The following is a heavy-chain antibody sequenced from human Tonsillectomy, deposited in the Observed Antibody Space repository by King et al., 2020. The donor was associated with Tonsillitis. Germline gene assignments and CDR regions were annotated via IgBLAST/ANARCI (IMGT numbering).Heavy chain of an antibody. J-gene: IGHJ4*02. Sequence: QLVQSGAEVKKPGSSVKVSCKASGGTFSSYAISWLRQAPGHGLEWMGVIIPIFGTANYAQKFQGRVTITADESTSTAYMELSSLRSEDTAVYYCARAKEHDGIAPLGYWGQGTLVTVSS. V-gene: IGHV1-69*01. CDR2: IIPIFGTA. CDR3: ARAKEHDGIAPLGY. D-gene: IGHD6-6*01. CDR1: GGTFSSYA.